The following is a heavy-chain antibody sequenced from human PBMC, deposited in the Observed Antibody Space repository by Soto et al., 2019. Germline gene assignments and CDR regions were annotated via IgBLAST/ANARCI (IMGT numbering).Heavy chain of an antibody. CDR3: AKGSIVATIPGFFDY. V-gene: IGHV3-23*01. CDR1: GFTFNSYA. D-gene: IGHD5-12*01. Sequence: GGSLRLSCAASGFTFNSYAMSWVRQAPGKGLEWVSAISGSGGSTYYADSVKGRFTISRDNAKNTLYLQMNSLRAEDTAVYYCAKGSIVATIPGFFDYWGQGTLVTVSS. CDR2: ISGSGGST. J-gene: IGHJ4*02.